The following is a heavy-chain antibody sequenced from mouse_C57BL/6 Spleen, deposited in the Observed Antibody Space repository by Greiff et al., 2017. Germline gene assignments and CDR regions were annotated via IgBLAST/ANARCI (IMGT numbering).Heavy chain of an antibody. D-gene: IGHD2-12*01. V-gene: IGHV10-3*01. J-gene: IGHJ4*01. Sequence: VQLKQSGGGLVQPKGSLKISCAASGFTFNTYAMHWVRQAPGKGLEWVARIRSKSSNYATYYNDSVKDRFTISRDDSQSMLYLQMNNLNTEDTAMYYCVRDVLRVAMDYWGQGTSVTASS. CDR1: GFTFNTYA. CDR2: IRSKSSNYAT. CDR3: VRDVLRVAMDY.